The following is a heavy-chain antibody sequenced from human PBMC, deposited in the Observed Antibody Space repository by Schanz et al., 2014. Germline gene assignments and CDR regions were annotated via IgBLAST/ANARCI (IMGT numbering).Heavy chain of an antibody. J-gene: IGHJ4*02. Sequence: QVHLVQSGAEVKRPGASVKVSCKASEYSFTSYSMHWVRQAPGQRLEWMGWINTGSGDTKYSQNFQGRVTITSDTSASTANMELSSLRSEDTAVYSCARGIGGYGANSDFDYWGQGTLVTVSS. D-gene: IGHD5-12*01. CDR1: EYSFTSYS. CDR3: ARGIGGYGANSDFDY. V-gene: IGHV1-3*04. CDR2: INTGSGDT.